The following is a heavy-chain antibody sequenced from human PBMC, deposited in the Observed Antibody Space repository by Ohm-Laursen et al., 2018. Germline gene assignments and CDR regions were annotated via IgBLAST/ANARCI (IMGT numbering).Heavy chain of an antibody. V-gene: IGHV4-28*01. CDR1: GYSVGITNW. Sequence: SDTLSLTCPVSGYSVGITNWWAWIRQPPGKGLEWIGYMYYSGITYYNPSLKSRVTMSIDTSKNQVSLKLNSVTAVDTAMYYCATILPGTWYAFDMWGQGTMVTVSS. D-gene: IGHD1-1*01. J-gene: IGHJ3*02. CDR2: MYYSGIT. CDR3: ATILPGTWYAFDM.